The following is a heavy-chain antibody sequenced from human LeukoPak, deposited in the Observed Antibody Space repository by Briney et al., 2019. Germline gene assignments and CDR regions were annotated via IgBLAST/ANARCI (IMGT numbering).Heavy chain of an antibody. CDR2: IYTSGST. J-gene: IGHJ5*02. CDR1: GVYITNGLYF. Sequence: SETLSLTCTVSGVYITNGLYFWNWIRQPAGKGLEWIGRIYTSGSTNYNPSLKSRVTMSVDTSKNQFSLKLSSVTAADTAVYYCARDYYGSGKPFDPWGQGTLVTVSS. CDR3: ARDYYGSGKPFDP. V-gene: IGHV4-61*02. D-gene: IGHD3-10*01.